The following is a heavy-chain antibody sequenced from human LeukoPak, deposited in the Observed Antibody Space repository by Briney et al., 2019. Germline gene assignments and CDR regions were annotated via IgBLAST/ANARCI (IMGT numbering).Heavy chain of an antibody. V-gene: IGHV3-53*01. J-gene: IGHJ6*02. Sequence: PGGSLRLSCAASGFTVSSNYMSGGRPAPGKGLEWGSVIYSGGSTYYADSVKGRFTISRDNSKNTLYLQMNSLRAEDTAVYYCARVGPKGVAQDVWGQGTTVTVSS. CDR2: IYSGGST. CDR3: ARVGPKGVAQDV. D-gene: IGHD5-12*01. CDR1: GFTVSSNY.